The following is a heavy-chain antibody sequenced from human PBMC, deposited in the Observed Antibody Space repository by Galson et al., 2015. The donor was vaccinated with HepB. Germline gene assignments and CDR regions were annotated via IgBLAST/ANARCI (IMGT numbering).Heavy chain of an antibody. Sequence: SLRLSCAASGFTFSSYGMHWVRQAPGKGLEWVAVISYDGSNKYYADSVKGRFTISRDNSKNTLYLQMNSLRAEDTAVYYCARDPQDCSGGSCSAFDYWGQGTLVTVSS. CDR3: ARDPQDCSGGSCSAFDY. V-gene: IGHV3-30*03. J-gene: IGHJ4*02. CDR1: GFTFSSYG. D-gene: IGHD2-15*01. CDR2: ISYDGSNK.